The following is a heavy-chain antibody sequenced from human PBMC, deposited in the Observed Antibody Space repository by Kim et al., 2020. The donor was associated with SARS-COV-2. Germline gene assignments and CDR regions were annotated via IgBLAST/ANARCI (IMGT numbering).Heavy chain of an antibody. CDR3: AGGCCSSLNWFD. Sequence: SETLSLTCAVYGGSFSGYYWSWIRQPPGKGLEGIGKINHSGRTNYYSSLESRVTILADTSTNKTLLKVMSLVAADTAGVYSAGGCCSSLNWFD. CDR1: GGSFSGYY. CDR2: INHSGRT. V-gene: IGHV4-34*01. J-gene: IGHJ5*01. D-gene: IGHD6-13*01.